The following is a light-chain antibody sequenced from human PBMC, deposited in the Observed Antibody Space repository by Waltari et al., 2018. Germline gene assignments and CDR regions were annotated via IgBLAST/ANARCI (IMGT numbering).Light chain of an antibody. CDR2: STS. V-gene: IGLV7-43*01. Sequence: QTAVTQLPSLTVSPGWPVTIPCASCTGPVTSANYPNWNQQKPGQAPRGLIYSTSNKHSWTPAHFSGSLFGGKAALTLSGVQPEDEADYCCLLCHGSAQVFGGGTKLTGL. CDR1: TGPVTSANY. CDR3: LLCHGSAQV. J-gene: IGLJ3*02.